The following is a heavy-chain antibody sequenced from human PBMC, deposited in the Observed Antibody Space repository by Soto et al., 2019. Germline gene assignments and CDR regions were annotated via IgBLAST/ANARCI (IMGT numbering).Heavy chain of an antibody. V-gene: IGHV3-23*01. J-gene: IGHJ4*02. Sequence: EVQLLESGGGLVQPGGSLRLSCAASGFTFSFCAMNWVRQAPGKGLEWVSSTRGSGGDTYYADSVRGRFTISRDNSKNILYLQMNSLRVEDTAVYYCVKGHSHSYYYFDYWGQGTLVTVSS. CDR1: GFTFSFCA. D-gene: IGHD1-26*01. CDR2: TRGSGGDT. CDR3: VKGHSHSYYYFDY.